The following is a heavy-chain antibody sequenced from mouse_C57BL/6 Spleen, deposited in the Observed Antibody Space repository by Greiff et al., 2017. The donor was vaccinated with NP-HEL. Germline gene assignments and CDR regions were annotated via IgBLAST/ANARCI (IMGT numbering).Heavy chain of an antibody. CDR1: GYAFSSSW. CDR3: ASTTTVVARYVDV. CDR2: IYPGDGDT. Sequence: VQLQQSGPELVKPGASVKISCKASGYAFSSSWMNWVKQRPGKGLEWIGRIYPGDGDTNYNGKFKGKATLTADKSSSTAYMQLSSLTSEDSAVYLCASTTTVVARYVDVWGTGTTVTVSS. D-gene: IGHD1-1*01. V-gene: IGHV1-82*01. J-gene: IGHJ1*03.